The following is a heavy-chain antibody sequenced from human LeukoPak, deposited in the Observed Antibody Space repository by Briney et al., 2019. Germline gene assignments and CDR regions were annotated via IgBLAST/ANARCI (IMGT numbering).Heavy chain of an antibody. D-gene: IGHD6-19*01. CDR2: VSPSGGNT. Sequence: GGSVKVSCKASGYTFTTYYMHWVRQAPGQGLEWMGMVSPSGGNTSYPQKFQGRVTMTRNTSTSTVYMELSSLISEDTAVYFCARDGVAGTYYFDYWGQGTLVTVSS. V-gene: IGHV1-46*01. CDR3: ARDGVAGTYYFDY. J-gene: IGHJ4*02. CDR1: GYTFTTYY.